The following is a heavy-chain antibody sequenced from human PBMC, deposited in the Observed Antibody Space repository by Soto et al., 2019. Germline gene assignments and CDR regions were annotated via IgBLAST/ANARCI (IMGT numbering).Heavy chain of an antibody. CDR1: GGSFSSGSYY. J-gene: IGHJ5*02. CDR3: AGCSTSWFDP. D-gene: IGHD2-2*01. CDR2: IYYSGST. Sequence: NPSETLSLTCTVSGGSFSSGSYYWSWSRQPPGKGLEWMGYIYYSGSTNYNPSLKSRVTISVDTSKNQFSLKLSSVTAADTAVYYCAGCSTSWFDPWGQGTLVTVSS. V-gene: IGHV4-61*01.